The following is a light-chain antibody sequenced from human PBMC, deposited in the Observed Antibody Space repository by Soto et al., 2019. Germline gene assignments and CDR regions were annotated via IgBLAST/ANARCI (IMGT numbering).Light chain of an antibody. J-gene: IGLJ3*02. CDR3: AVWDDTLSGVV. CDR2: SNN. V-gene: IGLV1-44*01. Sequence: QSVLTQPPSASETPGQRVTISCSGSSSNIGSNTVTWYQQFPGTAPKILIYSNNQRPSGVPDRLSGTKSGTSASLAISGLQSEDEADYYCAVWDDTLSGVVFGGGTKLTVL. CDR1: SSNIGSNT.